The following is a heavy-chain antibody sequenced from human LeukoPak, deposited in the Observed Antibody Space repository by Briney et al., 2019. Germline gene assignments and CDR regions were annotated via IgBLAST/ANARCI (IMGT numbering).Heavy chain of an antibody. CDR3: ARVIAAAGTDWFDP. CDR2: IYDSGST. D-gene: IGHD6-13*01. Sequence: PSETLSLTCTVSGGSISSYYWTWIRQPPGKGLEWIAYIYDSGSTNYSPSLKSRVTISVDTSKNQFSLKLSSVTAADTAVYYCARVIAAAGTDWFDPWGQGTLVTVSS. J-gene: IGHJ5*02. V-gene: IGHV4-59*01. CDR1: GGSISSYY.